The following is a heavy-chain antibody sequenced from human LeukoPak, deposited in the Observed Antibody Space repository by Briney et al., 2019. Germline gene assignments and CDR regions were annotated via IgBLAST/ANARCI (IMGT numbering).Heavy chain of an antibody. CDR1: GFTFSSYA. Sequence: AGGSLRLSGAASGFTFSSYAMSWVRQAPGKGLEWVSAISGSGGSTYYADSVKGRFTISRDNSKNTLYLQMNSLRAEDTAVYYCAKSGGSYRTDFDYWGQGTLVTVSS. CDR3: AKSGGSYRTDFDY. D-gene: IGHD1-26*01. J-gene: IGHJ4*02. V-gene: IGHV3-23*01. CDR2: ISGSGGST.